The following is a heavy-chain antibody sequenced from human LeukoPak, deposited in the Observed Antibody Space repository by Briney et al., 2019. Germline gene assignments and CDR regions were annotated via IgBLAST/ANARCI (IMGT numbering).Heavy chain of an antibody. Sequence: GGSLRLSCAASGFTFSSYGMSWVRQAPGKGLEWVSAISGSGGSTYYADSVKGRFTISRDNSKNTLYLQMNSLRAEDTAVYYCAKFAARVVVVAAIDYWGQGTLVTASS. CDR1: GFTFSSYG. CDR2: ISGSGGST. CDR3: AKFAARVVVVAAIDY. V-gene: IGHV3-23*01. D-gene: IGHD2-15*01. J-gene: IGHJ4*02.